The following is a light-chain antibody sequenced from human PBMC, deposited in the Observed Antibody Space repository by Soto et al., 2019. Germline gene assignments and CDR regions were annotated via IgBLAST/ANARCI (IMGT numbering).Light chain of an antibody. CDR1: QSIGDS. V-gene: IGKV1-5*01. CDR2: DVS. CDR3: QQYNGYSRT. Sequence: DIQMTQSPSTLSASVGDRVTITCRASQSIGDSLAWYQQKPGKAPYHLISDVSSLERGVPSRFSGSGSGTEFTLTISSMQPDDFATFYCQQYNGYSRTFGQGTKVEI. J-gene: IGKJ1*01.